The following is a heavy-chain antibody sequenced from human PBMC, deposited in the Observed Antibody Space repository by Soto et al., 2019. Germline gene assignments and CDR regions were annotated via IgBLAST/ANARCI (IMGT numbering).Heavy chain of an antibody. CDR1: GFTFSSYG. V-gene: IGHV3-33*06. CDR3: AKALLGYCSGGSCSLYWYFDL. CDR2: IWYDGSDT. D-gene: IGHD2-15*01. J-gene: IGHJ2*01. Sequence: QVQLVESGGGVVQPGRSLRLSCAASGFTFSSYGMHWVRQAPGKGLEWVAVIWYDGSDTYYADSVKGRFTISRDNSKNTLYLQMNSLRAEDTAVYYCAKALLGYCSGGSCSLYWYFDLWGRGTLVTVSS.